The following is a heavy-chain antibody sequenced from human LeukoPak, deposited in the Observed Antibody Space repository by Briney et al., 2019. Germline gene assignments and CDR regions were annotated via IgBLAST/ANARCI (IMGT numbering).Heavy chain of an antibody. J-gene: IGHJ4*02. CDR3: ARGSDLHYYDSPPDY. Sequence: GGSLRLSCAASGFTFSDYYMSWIRQAPGKGLEWVSYISSSGSTIYYADSVKGRCTISRDNAKNSLYLQMNSLRAEDTAVYYCARGSDLHYYDSPPDYWGQGTLVTVSS. V-gene: IGHV3-11*04. CDR2: ISSSGSTI. D-gene: IGHD3-22*01. CDR1: GFTFSDYY.